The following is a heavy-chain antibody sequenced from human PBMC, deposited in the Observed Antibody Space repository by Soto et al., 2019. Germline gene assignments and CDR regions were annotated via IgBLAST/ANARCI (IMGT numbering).Heavy chain of an antibody. CDR1: GYTFTSYD. J-gene: IGHJ6*02. CDR3: ARVNQPITIFGVVTTYGMDV. Sequence: ASVKVSCKASGYTFTSYDTNWVRQATGQGLEWMGWMNPNSGNTGYAQKFQGRVTMTRNTSISTAYMELSSLRSEDTAVYYCARVNQPITIFGVVTTYGMDVWGQGTTVTVSS. V-gene: IGHV1-8*01. CDR2: MNPNSGNT. D-gene: IGHD3-3*01.